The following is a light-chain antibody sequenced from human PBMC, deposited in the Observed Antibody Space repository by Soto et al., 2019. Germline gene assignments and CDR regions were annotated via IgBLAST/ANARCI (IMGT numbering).Light chain of an antibody. CDR3: QQSYSTPFT. CDR1: QIISSY. J-gene: IGKJ3*01. CDR2: AAS. Sequence: DIQMTQSPSSLSASVGDRVTITCRASQIISSYLNWYQQEPGKAPKLLIYAASSLQSGVPSRFSGSGSGTDFTLTISSLQPEDFATYYCQQSYSTPFTFGPGTKVDIK. V-gene: IGKV1-39*01.